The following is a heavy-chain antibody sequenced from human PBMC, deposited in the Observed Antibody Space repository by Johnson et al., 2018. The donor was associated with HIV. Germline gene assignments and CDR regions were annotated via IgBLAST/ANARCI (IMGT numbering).Heavy chain of an antibody. CDR1: GFTFSGYW. J-gene: IGHJ3*02. CDR3: AKRGSTMRGEAGAFDI. D-gene: IGHD3-22*01. CDR2: IRYDGDNE. V-gene: IGHV3-30*02. Sequence: QVQLVESGGGLVRPGESMRLSCVASGFTFSGYWMTWVRQAPGKGLEWVAFIRYDGDNEYYGDSVKGRFTISRDNSKNTLYLQMNSLRAEDTAVYYCAKRGSTMRGEAGAFDIWGQGTMVTVSS.